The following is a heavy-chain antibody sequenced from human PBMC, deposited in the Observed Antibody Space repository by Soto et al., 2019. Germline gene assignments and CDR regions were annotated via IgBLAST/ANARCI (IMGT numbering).Heavy chain of an antibody. CDR2: IYPCDCET. D-gene: IGHD5-18*01. CDR1: GYNFTSYW. CDR3: ATCGSSSAFAGVSYGPAA. Sequence: GESLKLSCKGSGYNFTSYWIGWVRQMPGKGLEWMGIIYPCDCETRYSPSFQRQVTISADPSLSTPYPQSSSLKASHTALYYCATCGSSSAFAGVSYGPAAWGQGTPVTVSS. V-gene: IGHV5-51*01. J-gene: IGHJ6*02.